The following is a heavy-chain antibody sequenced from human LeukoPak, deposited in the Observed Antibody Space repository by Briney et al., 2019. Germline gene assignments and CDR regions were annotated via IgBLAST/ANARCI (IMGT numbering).Heavy chain of an antibody. J-gene: IGHJ5*02. V-gene: IGHV4-61*02. CDR1: GGSISSGSYY. CDR3: AREWAKGRVVVPARFDP. D-gene: IGHD2-15*01. Sequence: SQTLSLTCTVSGGSISSGSYYWSWIRQPAGKGLEWIGRIYTSGSTNYNPSLKSRVTISVDTSKNQFSLKLSSVTAADTAVYYCAREWAKGRVVVPARFDPWGQGTLVTVSS. CDR2: IYTSGST.